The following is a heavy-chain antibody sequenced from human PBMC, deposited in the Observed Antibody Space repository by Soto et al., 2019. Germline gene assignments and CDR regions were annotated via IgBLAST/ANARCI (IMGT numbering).Heavy chain of an antibody. CDR2: ISGSGGST. J-gene: IGHJ3*02. D-gene: IGHD3-10*01. CDR3: AKGMYGSGIQQSAFDI. CDR1: GFTFSSYA. Sequence: EVQLLESGGGLVQPGGSLRLSCAASGFTFSSYAMSWVRQAPGKGLEWVSAISGSGGSTYYADSVKGRFTISRDNSKNTLYLQMNSLRAEDTAVYYCAKGMYGSGIQQSAFDIWGQGTMVTVSS. V-gene: IGHV3-23*01.